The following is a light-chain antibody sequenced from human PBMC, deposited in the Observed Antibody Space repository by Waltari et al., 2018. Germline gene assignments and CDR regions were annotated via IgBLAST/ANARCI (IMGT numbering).Light chain of an antibody. CDR2: DVN. CDR1: SSHVGGGDP. Sequence: QSALTQPASVSGSPGQSNTIPCTGSSSHVGGGDPVSWYEDHPGQAPKVIIYDVNKRPSGVSDRFSGSKSGNTASLTISGLQAEDEATFYCSSQSTKNGVIFGGGTKVTVL. V-gene: IGLV2-14*03. J-gene: IGLJ2*01. CDR3: SSQSTKNGVI.